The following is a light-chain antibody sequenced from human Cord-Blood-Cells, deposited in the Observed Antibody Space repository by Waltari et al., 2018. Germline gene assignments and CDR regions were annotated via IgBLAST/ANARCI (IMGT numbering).Light chain of an antibody. Sequence: QSALTQPASVSGSPGQSITIPCTGTSSDVGGYNYVSWYQQHPGKAPKLMNYDVSNRPSGVSTRFSGSESGNTSSLTISGLQAEDEADYYCSSYTSSSTLVFGGGTKLTVL. CDR3: SSYTSSSTLV. J-gene: IGLJ3*02. CDR1: SSDVGGYNY. CDR2: DVS. V-gene: IGLV2-14*03.